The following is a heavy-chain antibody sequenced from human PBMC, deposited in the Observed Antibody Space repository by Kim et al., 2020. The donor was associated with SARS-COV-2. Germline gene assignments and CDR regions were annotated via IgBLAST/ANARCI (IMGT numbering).Heavy chain of an antibody. J-gene: IGHJ4*02. V-gene: IGHV3-23*01. D-gene: IGHD3-3*01. CDR1: GFTFSSYA. Sequence: GGSLRLSCAASGFTFSSYAMSWVRQAPGKGLEWVSAISGSGGSTYYADSVKGRFTISRDNSKNTLYLQMNSLRAEDTAVYYCAKDRLNYDFWGGYFGRNGNFDYWGQGTLVTVSS. CDR3: AKDRLNYDFWGGYFGRNGNFDY. CDR2: ISGSGGST.